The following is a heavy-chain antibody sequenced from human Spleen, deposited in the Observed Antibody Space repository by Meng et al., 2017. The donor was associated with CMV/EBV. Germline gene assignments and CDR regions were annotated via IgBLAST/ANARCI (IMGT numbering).Heavy chain of an antibody. V-gene: IGHV1-2*02. Sequence: SPPSHTLWVRPPPGHGLEWLGWPPPNSGGSNNAQKFRGRVTMTRDTSINTAYLELSRLRSDDTAVYYCARRGVNYASGWYEHYFDFWGQGTLVTVSS. CDR2: PPPNSGGS. J-gene: IGHJ4*02. CDR1: SPPSH. CDR3: ARRGVNYASGWYEHYFDF. D-gene: IGHD6-19*01.